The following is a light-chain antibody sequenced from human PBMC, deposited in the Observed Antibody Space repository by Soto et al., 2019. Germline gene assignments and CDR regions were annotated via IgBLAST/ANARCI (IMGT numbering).Light chain of an antibody. CDR3: QHSYTAPRT. J-gene: IGKJ3*01. V-gene: IGKV1-39*01. Sequence: DIQMTQSPSPLSASVGDRVTITCRASQSIRTYLNWYQQDPGKAPKLLIYGASSLQIGVPSRFSGSGSGTDFTLTISSVQPEDFATYYGQHSYTAPRTFGPGTRVDV. CDR1: QSIRTY. CDR2: GAS.